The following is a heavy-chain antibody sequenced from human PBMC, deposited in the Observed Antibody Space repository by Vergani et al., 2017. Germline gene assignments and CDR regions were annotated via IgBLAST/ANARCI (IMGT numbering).Heavy chain of an antibody. J-gene: IGHJ5*02. Sequence: QLQLQESGPGLVKPSETLSLTCTVSGGSISSSSYYWGWIRQPPGKGLEWIGSIYYSGSTYYNPSLKSRVTISVDTSKNQFSLKLSSVTAADTAVYYCASLNTRPPFDPWGQGTLVTVSS. CDR2: IYYSGST. CDR1: GGSISSSSYY. CDR3: ASLNTRPPFDP. D-gene: IGHD2/OR15-2a*01. V-gene: IGHV4-39*07.